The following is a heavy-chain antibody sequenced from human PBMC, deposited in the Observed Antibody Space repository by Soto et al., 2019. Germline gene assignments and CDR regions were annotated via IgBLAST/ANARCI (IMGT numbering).Heavy chain of an antibody. CDR2: IYYSGST. J-gene: IGHJ5*02. D-gene: IGHD2-15*01. CDR1: GGSISSSSYY. Sequence: TLSLTCTVSGGSISSSSYYWGWIRQPPGKGLEWIGSIYYSGSTYYNPSLKSRVTISVDTSKNQFSLKLSSVTAADTAVYYCARNVFGYCSGGSCPGSWFDPWGQGTLVTVSS. V-gene: IGHV4-39*01. CDR3: ARNVFGYCSGGSCPGSWFDP.